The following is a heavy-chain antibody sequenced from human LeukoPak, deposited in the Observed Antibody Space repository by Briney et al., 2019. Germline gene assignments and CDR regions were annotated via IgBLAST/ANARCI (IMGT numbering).Heavy chain of an antibody. Sequence: GGSLRLSCAASGFTFNNYAMSWVRQAPGKGLEWVSGTSADGGSTYYADSVKGRFTISRDNSRNILYLQMNSLRAEDTAVYYCANGDAGRPSEGLDYWGRGTLVTVSS. J-gene: IGHJ4*02. D-gene: IGHD6-6*01. CDR1: GFTFNNYA. CDR3: ANGDAGRPSEGLDY. CDR2: TSADGGST. V-gene: IGHV3-23*01.